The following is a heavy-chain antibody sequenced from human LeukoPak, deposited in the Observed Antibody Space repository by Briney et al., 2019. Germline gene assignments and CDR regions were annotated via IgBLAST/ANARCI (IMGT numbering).Heavy chain of an antibody. CDR2: ISGSGGST. V-gene: IGHV3-23*01. J-gene: IGHJ4*02. CDR1: GFTFSSYA. Sequence: GGSLRLSCAASGFTFSSYAMSWVRQAPGKGLEWVSAISGSGGSTYYADSVKGRFTISRDTSKNTLYLQMNSLRAEDTAVYYCAKSMVRGVIRGGFDYWGRGTLVTVSS. D-gene: IGHD3-10*01. CDR3: AKSMVRGVIRGGFDY.